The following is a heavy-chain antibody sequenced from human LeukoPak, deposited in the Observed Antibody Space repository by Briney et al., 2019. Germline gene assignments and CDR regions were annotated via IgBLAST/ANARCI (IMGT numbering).Heavy chain of an antibody. Sequence: GESLKISCKGSGYSFTSYWIGWVRQRPGKGLEWMGIIYPGDSDTGYSPSFEGQVTISADKSISTAYLQWSSLKTSDTAMYYCARREVSGALLYWGQGTLVTVSS. CDR1: GYSFTSYW. D-gene: IGHD2-15*01. V-gene: IGHV5-51*01. CDR2: IYPGDSDT. J-gene: IGHJ4*02. CDR3: ARREVSGALLY.